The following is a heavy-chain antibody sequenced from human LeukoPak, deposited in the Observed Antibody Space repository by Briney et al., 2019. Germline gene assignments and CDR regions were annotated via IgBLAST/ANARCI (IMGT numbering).Heavy chain of an antibody. CDR3: AKEDPAQWFDP. J-gene: IGHJ5*02. D-gene: IGHD2-2*01. CDR2: ISGGGDAT. V-gene: IGHV3-23*01. CDR1: TFIFSDYA. Sequence: GGSLRLSCAASTFIFSDYAMTWVRQAPGKGLEWVSTISGGGDATYYAHSVKGRFAVSRDNSKNTLYLQMNSLRAEDTAVYYCAKEDPAQWFDPWGQGTLVTVSS.